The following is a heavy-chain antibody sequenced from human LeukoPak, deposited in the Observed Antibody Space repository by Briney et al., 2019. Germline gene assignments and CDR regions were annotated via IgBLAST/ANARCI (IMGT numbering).Heavy chain of an antibody. J-gene: IGHJ6*02. Sequence: GGSLRLSCAASGFTFSSYSMNWVRQAPGKGLEWVSSISSSSSYIYYADSVKGRFTISRDNAKNSLYLQMNSLRAEDTAVYYGARDRGEAYGEDYYYYGMDVWGQGTTVTVSS. CDR2: ISSSSSYI. V-gene: IGHV3-21*01. CDR3: ARDRGEAYGEDYYYYGMDV. CDR1: GFTFSSYS. D-gene: IGHD4-17*01.